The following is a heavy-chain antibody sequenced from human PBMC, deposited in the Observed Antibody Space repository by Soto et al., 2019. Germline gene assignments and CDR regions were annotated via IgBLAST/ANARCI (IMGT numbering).Heavy chain of an antibody. CDR1: ADSGSSGDYY. Sequence: SGTRSRTCSVPADSGSSGDYYWTWIRQPPGKGVERIGHVYFSGSTNYIPYLKSRLTTSVDRAKNQFSLKVNSVTAADTAVYYCARIAVDTYKIYCSHHWVQGTQVTV. V-gene: IGHV4-61*08. CDR3: ARIAVDTYKIYCSHH. J-gene: IGHJ5*02. D-gene: IGHD2-21*01. CDR2: VYFSGST.